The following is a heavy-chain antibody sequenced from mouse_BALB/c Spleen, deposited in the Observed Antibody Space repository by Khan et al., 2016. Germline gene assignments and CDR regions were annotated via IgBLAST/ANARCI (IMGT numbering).Heavy chain of an antibody. V-gene: IGHV3-2*02. J-gene: IGHJ4*01. D-gene: IGHD2-2*01. CDR3: ARWLDAMDY. CDR1: GYSITSDYA. Sequence: EVQLQESGPGLVKPSQSLSLTCTVTGYSITSDYAWNWIRQFPGNKLEWMGYISYSGTHTYKPSLKSRISITRDTSKNQFFLQLNSVPTEDTATYYCARWLDAMDYLGQGTSVTVSS. CDR2: ISYSGTH.